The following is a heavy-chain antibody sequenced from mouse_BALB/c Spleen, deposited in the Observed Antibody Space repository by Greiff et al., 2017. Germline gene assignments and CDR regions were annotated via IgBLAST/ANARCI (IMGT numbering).Heavy chain of an antibody. CDR2: IYPSDSYT. CDR1: GYTFTSYW. J-gene: IGHJ2*01. CDR3: TRLNWDPYFDY. Sequence: VQLQQSGAELVRPGASVKLSCKASGYTFTSYWINWVKQRPGQGLEWIGNIYPSDSYTNYNQKFKDKATLTVDKSSSTAYMQLSSPTSEDSAVYYCTRLNWDPYFDYWGQGTTLTVSS. D-gene: IGHD4-1*01. V-gene: IGHV1-69*02.